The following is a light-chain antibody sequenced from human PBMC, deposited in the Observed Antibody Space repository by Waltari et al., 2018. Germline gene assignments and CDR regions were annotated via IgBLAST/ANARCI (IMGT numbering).Light chain of an antibody. J-gene: IGKJ4*01. CDR1: RNGLSSSNNKNY. CDR3: QQYYSTPLT. Sequence: DIVMTQSPESLAVSLGERATLNCKSSRNGLSSSNNKNYLAWYQQMPGQPPKLLIYWASTRESGVPARFTGSGSGTDFTLTISSLQAEDVAVYYCQQYYSTPLTFGGGTKVEIK. CDR2: WAS. V-gene: IGKV4-1*01.